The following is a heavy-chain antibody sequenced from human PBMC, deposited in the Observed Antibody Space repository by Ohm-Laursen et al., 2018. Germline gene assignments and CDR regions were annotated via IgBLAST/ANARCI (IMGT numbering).Heavy chain of an antibody. CDR1: GFTFSSYS. V-gene: IGHV3-49*04. Sequence: SLRLSCAASGFTFSSYSMNWVRQAPGKGLEWVGFIRSKGYGGTTEYAASVKGRFTISRGDSKSIAYLQMNSLKTEDTAVYYCTRQWLGTYYYYGVDVWGQGTTVTVSS. CDR2: IRSKGYGGTT. J-gene: IGHJ6*02. CDR3: TRQWLGTYYYYGVDV. D-gene: IGHD6-19*01.